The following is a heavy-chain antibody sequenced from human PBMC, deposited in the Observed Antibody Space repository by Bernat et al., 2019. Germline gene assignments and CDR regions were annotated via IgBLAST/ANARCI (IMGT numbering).Heavy chain of an antibody. CDR2: INPNSGGT. Sequence: QVQLVQSGAEVKKPGASVKVSCKASGYTFTGYYMHWVRQPPGQGLEWMGWINPNSGGTNYAQKFQGWVTMTRDTSISTAYMELSRLRSDDTAVYYCARMTYYYDSSGYSPYFDYWGQGTLVTVSS. CDR3: ARMTYYYDSSGYSPYFDY. D-gene: IGHD3-22*01. V-gene: IGHV1-2*04. J-gene: IGHJ4*02. CDR1: GYTFTGYY.